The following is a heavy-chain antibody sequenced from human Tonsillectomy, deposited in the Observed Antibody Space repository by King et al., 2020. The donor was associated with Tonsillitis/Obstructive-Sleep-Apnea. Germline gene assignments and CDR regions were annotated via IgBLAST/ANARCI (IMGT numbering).Heavy chain of an antibody. CDR3: ARDQSEDAFDI. V-gene: IGHV4-59*01. J-gene: IGHJ3*02. Sequence: QLQESGPGLVKPSETLSLTCTVSGGSISSYYWSWIRQPPGKGLEWIGYIYYSGSTNYNPSLKSRVTISVDTSKNQFSLKLSSVTAADTAVYYCARDQSEDAFDIWGQGTMVTVSS. D-gene: IGHD1-14*01. CDR2: IYYSGST. CDR1: GGSISSYY.